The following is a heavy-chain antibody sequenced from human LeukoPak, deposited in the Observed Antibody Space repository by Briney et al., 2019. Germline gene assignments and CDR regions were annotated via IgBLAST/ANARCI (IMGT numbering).Heavy chain of an antibody. J-gene: IGHJ6*02. CDR1: GYTFTSYG. CDR2: ISAYNGNT. D-gene: IGHD3-9*01. Sequence: ASVKVSCKASGYTFTSYGISWVRQAPGQGLEWMGWISAYNGNTNYAQKLQGRVTMTTGTSTSTAYMELRSLRSDDTAVYYCARADYDILTGYYNYYYYGMDVWGQGTTVTVSS. CDR3: ARADYDILTGYYNYYYYGMDV. V-gene: IGHV1-18*01.